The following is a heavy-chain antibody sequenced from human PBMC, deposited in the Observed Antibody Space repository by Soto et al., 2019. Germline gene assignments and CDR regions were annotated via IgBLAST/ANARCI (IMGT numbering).Heavy chain of an antibody. CDR2: INHSGST. CDR1: GGSFSGYY. V-gene: IGHV4-34*01. D-gene: IGHD3-16*01. CDR3: AREEGWGGGNWFYP. Sequence: QVQLQQWGAGLLKPSETLSLTCAVYGGSFSGYYWSWIRKPPGKGLEWLGEINHSGSTNYDPSIKSRVTISVDTSKNNVSLKLRSVTAGDTAFYYCAREEGWGGGNWFYPWGQGTLVTVSS. J-gene: IGHJ5*02.